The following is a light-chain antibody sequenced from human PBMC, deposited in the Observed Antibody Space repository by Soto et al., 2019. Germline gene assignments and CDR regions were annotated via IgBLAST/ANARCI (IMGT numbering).Light chain of an antibody. CDR2: DVS. V-gene: IGLV2-14*01. CDR1: RSDVGGYNY. CDR3: ASFTATTARDARV. Sequence: QSVLTQPASVSGSPGQSITISCTGTRSDVGGYNYVSWYQQHPGEAPKLLIYDVSNRPSGVSDRFSGSKSGDTASLTISGLQAEDEADYYCASFTATTARDARVFGGGTKLTVL. J-gene: IGLJ3*02.